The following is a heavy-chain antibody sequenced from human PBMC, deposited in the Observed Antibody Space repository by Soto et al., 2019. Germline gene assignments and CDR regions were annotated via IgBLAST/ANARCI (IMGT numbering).Heavy chain of an antibody. CDR3: SRYGGGIAAGTWFDP. J-gene: IGHJ5*02. Sequence: KLSETLSLTCPVSGGSISSSSYYWGWIRQPPGKGLEWIGSIYYSGSTYYNPSHKSRVTISVDTSKNQFSLKLSSVTAADTAVYYCSRYGGGIAAGTWFDPWGQGTLVTVSS. CDR1: GGSISSSSYY. V-gene: IGHV4-39*01. CDR2: IYYSGST. D-gene: IGHD6-13*01.